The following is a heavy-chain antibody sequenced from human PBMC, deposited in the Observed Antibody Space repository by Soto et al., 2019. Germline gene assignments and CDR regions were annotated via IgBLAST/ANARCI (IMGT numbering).Heavy chain of an antibody. V-gene: IGHV1-69*13. CDR2: IIPIFGTA. CDR3: ARAGCSSTSCYAGYYYYGMDV. CDR1: GGTFSSYA. J-gene: IGHJ6*02. Sequence: SVKVSCKASGGTFSSYAISWVRQAPGQGLEWMGGIIPIFGTANYAQKFQGRVTITADESTSTAYMELSSLRSEDTAVYYCARAGCSSTSCYAGYYYYGMDVWGQGTTVTVSS. D-gene: IGHD2-2*01.